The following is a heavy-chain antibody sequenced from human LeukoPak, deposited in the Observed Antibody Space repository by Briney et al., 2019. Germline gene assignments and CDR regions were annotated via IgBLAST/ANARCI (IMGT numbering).Heavy chain of an antibody. Sequence: PGGSLRLSCAASGFTLDNYAMHWVRQAPGKGLEWVSGISWNSGAIGYADSVKGRFTSSRDNAKNSLYLQMNSLRAEDTALYYCAKGKGGGYYPPGFDYWGQGTLVTVSS. CDR3: AKGKGGGYYPPGFDY. D-gene: IGHD3-10*01. CDR2: ISWNSGAI. CDR1: GFTLDNYA. J-gene: IGHJ4*02. V-gene: IGHV3-9*01.